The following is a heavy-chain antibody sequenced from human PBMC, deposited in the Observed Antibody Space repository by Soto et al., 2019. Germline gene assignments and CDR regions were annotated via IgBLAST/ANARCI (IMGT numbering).Heavy chain of an antibody. CDR1: GFTFSSYG. V-gene: IGHV3-33*01. J-gene: IGHJ4*02. CDR3: ARDRVYSRASEFYY. Sequence: GGSLRLSCAASGFTFSSYGMHWVRQAPGKGLEWVAVIWYDGSNKYYADSVKGRFTISRDNSKNTLYLQMNSLRAEDTAVYYCARDRVYSRASEFYYWGQGTLVTVSS. D-gene: IGHD6-13*01. CDR2: IWYDGSNK.